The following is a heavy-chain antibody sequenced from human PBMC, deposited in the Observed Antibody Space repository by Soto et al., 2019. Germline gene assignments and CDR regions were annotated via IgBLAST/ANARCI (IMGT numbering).Heavy chain of an antibody. CDR2: IIPIFGTA. Sequence: QVQLVQSGAEVKKPGSSVKVSCKASGGTFSSYAISWVRQAPGQGLEWMGGIIPIFGTANYAQKFQGRVTITADKSTSTAYMELSSLRSDDTAVYYCARRRYCSSTSCYPTGLDYYYYGMDVWGQGTTVTVSS. J-gene: IGHJ6*02. CDR1: GGTFSSYA. CDR3: ARRRYCSSTSCYPTGLDYYYYGMDV. V-gene: IGHV1-69*06. D-gene: IGHD2-2*01.